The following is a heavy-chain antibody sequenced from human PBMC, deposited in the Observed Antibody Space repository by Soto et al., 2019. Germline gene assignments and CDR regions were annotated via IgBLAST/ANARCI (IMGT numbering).Heavy chain of an antibody. J-gene: IGHJ6*02. CDR1: GGTFSSYA. CDR3: ATGDISTRIDGMDV. CDR2: TFPMFGKA. Sequence: QVQLVQSGAEVKKPGSSVKVSCKASGGTFSSYAISWVRQAPGQGLEWMGGTFPMFGKANYAQKFQGRVTISPDKSTSTAYMEWSSLTSEDTAVYYCATGDISTRIDGMDVWGQGTTVTVSS. V-gene: IGHV1-69*06. D-gene: IGHD6-13*01.